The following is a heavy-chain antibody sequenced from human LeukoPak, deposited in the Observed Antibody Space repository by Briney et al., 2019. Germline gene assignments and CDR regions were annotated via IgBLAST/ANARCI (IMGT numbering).Heavy chain of an antibody. J-gene: IGHJ4*02. CDR2: IKQDVSEK. V-gene: IGHV3-7*01. CDR3: AREEYSYVFREYYFDY. Sequence: GGSLRLSCAASGFTFMTYWMSWVRQAPGKGLEWVANIKQDVSEKYYVDSVKGRFTISRDNAKNSLYLQMNSLRAEDTAVYYCAREEYSYVFREYYFDYWGQGTLVTVSS. CDR1: GFTFMTYW. D-gene: IGHD5-18*01.